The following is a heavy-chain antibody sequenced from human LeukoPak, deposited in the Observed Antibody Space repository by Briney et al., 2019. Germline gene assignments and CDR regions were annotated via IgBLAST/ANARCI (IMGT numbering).Heavy chain of an antibody. CDR2: INPNSGGT. D-gene: IGHD3-16*02. CDR3: ARDRYGGGLWFDY. Sequence: ASVKVSCKASGYTFTGYYMHWVRQAPGQGLEWMGWINPNSGGTNYAQKFQGRVTMTRDTSISTAYMELSRLRSDDTAVYYCARDRYGGGLWFDYWGQGTLVTVSS. CDR1: GYTFTGYY. V-gene: IGHV1-2*02. J-gene: IGHJ4*02.